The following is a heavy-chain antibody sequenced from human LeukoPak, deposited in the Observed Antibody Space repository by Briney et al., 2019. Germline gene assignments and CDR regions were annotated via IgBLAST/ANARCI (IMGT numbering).Heavy chain of an antibody. J-gene: IGHJ3*02. Sequence: SETLSLTCTVSGGSISSYYWSWIRQPPGKGLEWIGYIYYSGSTNYNPSLKSRVTISVDTSKNQFSLKLSSVTAADTAVYYCAREMVGAIVGASSGAFDIWGQGTMVTVSS. CDR1: GGSISSYY. CDR3: AREMVGAIVGASSGAFDI. V-gene: IGHV4-59*01. CDR2: IYYSGST. D-gene: IGHD1-26*01.